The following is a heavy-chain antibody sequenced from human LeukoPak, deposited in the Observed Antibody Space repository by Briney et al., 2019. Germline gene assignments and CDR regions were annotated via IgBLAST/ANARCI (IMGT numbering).Heavy chain of an antibody. V-gene: IGHV4-34*01. CDR3: ARGRPNLYCSSTSCYHYYYYGMDV. J-gene: IGHJ6*02. Sequence: SGTLSLTCAVYGGSFSGYYWSWIRQPPGKGPEWIGEINHSGSTNYNPSLKSRVTISVDTSKNQFSLKLSSVTAADTAVYYCARGRPNLYCSSTSCYHYYYYGMDVWGQGTTVTVSS. D-gene: IGHD2-2*01. CDR2: INHSGST. CDR1: GGSFSGYY.